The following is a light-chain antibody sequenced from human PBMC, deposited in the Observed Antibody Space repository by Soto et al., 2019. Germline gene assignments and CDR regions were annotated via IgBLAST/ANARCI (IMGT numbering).Light chain of an antibody. CDR2: EVT. J-gene: IGLJ2*01. CDR3: CSYAVGSTFV. Sequence: QSALTQPASVSGSPGQSIAISCTGTRSDVGAYNYVSWYQQHPGKAPKLMISEVTNRPSGVSDRFSGSKSGNTASLTISGLQAEDEADYYCCSYAVGSTFVFGGGTKLTVL. V-gene: IGLV2-14*01. CDR1: RSDVGAYNY.